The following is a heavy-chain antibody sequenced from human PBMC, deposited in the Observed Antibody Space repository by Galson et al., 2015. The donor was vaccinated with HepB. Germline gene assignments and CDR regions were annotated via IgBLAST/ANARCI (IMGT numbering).Heavy chain of an antibody. J-gene: IGHJ4*02. CDR2: ISAYNGNT. Sequence: SVKVSCKASGYTFTSYGISWVRQAPGQGLEWMGWISAYNGNTNYAQKLQGRVTMTTDTSTSTAYMELRSLRSDDTAVYYCARGGAHYDFWSGYYRGGYFDYWGQGTLVTVSS. CDR3: ARGGAHYDFWSGYYRGGYFDY. V-gene: IGHV1-18*01. CDR1: GYTFTSYG. D-gene: IGHD3-3*01.